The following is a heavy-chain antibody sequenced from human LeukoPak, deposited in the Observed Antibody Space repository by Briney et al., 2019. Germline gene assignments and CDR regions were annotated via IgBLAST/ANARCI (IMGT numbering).Heavy chain of an antibody. CDR1: GGTFSSYA. CDR2: IILIFGTA. D-gene: IGHD2-2*02. V-gene: IGHV1-69*13. CDR3: ARDRGQPRYCSSTSCYNPQWFDP. Sequence: SVKVSCKASGGTFSSYAISWVRQAPGQGLEWMGGIILIFGTANYAQKFQGRVTITADESTSTAYMELSSLRSEDTAVYYCARDRGQPRYCSSTSCYNPQWFDPWGQGTLVTVSS. J-gene: IGHJ5*02.